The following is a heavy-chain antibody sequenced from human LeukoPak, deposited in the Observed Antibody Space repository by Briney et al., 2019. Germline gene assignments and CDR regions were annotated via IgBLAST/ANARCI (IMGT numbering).Heavy chain of an antibody. CDR1: GYSISSGYY. J-gene: IGHJ4*02. CDR3: ARRAYDSSGYYCDY. V-gene: IGHV4-38-2*02. CDR2: IYHSGST. D-gene: IGHD3-22*01. Sequence: SETLSLTCTVSGYSISSGYYWGWIRQPPGKELEWIGSIYHSGSTYYNPSLKSRVTISVDTSKNQFSLKLSSVTAADTAVYYCARRAYDSSGYYCDYWGQGTLVTFSS.